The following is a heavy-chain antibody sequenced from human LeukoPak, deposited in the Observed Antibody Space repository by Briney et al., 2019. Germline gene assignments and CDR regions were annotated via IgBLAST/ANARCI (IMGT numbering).Heavy chain of an antibody. V-gene: IGHV1-46*01. D-gene: IGHD3-22*01. Sequence: ASVKVSCRASGYTFTSYYMHWVRHASGQGLEWMGIINPSGGSTSYAQKFQGRVTMTRDTSTSTVYMELSSLRSEDTAVYYCAREYGWDDSSGYGAFDIWGQGTMVTVSS. CDR1: GYTFTSYY. CDR3: AREYGWDDSSGYGAFDI. J-gene: IGHJ3*02. CDR2: INPSGGST.